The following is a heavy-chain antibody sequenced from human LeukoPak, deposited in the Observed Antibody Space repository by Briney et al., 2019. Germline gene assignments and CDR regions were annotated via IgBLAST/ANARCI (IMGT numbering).Heavy chain of an antibody. CDR1: GGSFCGYD. D-gene: IGHD6-19*01. CDR3: ARGVGSGWYRGPAEDFQH. V-gene: IGHV4-34*01. Sequence: PSETLSLTCAVYGGSFCGYDWSWMPQPPGKGLEGIREINHSGSTNYNPSLKSRVTMTVDTSKSQFYLKLSSVTAADTAVYYCARGVGSGWYRGPAEDFQHCGQGTLVTVSS. CDR2: INHSGST. J-gene: IGHJ1*01.